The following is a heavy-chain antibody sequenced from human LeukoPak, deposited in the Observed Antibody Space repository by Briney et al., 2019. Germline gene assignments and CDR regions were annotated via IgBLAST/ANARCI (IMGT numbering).Heavy chain of an antibody. CDR3: ARHPPVRDFDWLPEGMDV. D-gene: IGHD3-9*01. Sequence: SETLSLTCTVSGGSIRLYYWAWLRQPTGKGLEWIGYIYYSGATKYNPPLQSRVTISETSKNQFSLEMNSVTAADTAVYFCARHPPVRDFDWLPEGMDVWGHGTTVTVAS. CDR2: IYYSGAT. V-gene: IGHV4-59*08. J-gene: IGHJ6*01. CDR1: GGSIRLYY.